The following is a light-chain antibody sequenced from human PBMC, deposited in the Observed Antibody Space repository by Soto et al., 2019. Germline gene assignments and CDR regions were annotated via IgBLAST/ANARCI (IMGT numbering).Light chain of an antibody. CDR2: AAS. J-gene: IGKJ1*01. CDR1: QSISSY. V-gene: IGKV1-39*01. Sequence: DIQMTQSPSSLSASVGDRVTITCRASQSISSYLNWYQQKPGKAPKLLIYAASSLQSGVPSRFSGSGSGTDFTLTISSLQPEDFATYYCQQSCSTPRTLGQGTKVDIK. CDR3: QQSCSTPRT.